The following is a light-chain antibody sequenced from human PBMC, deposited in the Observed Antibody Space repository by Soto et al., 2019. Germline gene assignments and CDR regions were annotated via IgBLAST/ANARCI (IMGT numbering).Light chain of an antibody. Sequence: QSALTHPASVSGAPGQSSHISCTGTSSDVGNNRYVSWFQQQPSKAAQLWRYEVSTRRSGVSNRFSGSKSGYTACLTIYSLQAEEETDYYCFSYRSSATYVFGTGTKVTVL. CDR3: FSYRSSATYV. CDR2: EVS. CDR1: SSDVGNNRY. J-gene: IGLJ1*01. V-gene: IGLV2-14*01.